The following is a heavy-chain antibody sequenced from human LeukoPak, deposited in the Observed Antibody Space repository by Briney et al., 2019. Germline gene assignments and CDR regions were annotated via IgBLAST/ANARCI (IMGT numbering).Heavy chain of an antibody. CDR1: GFTFSTYW. V-gene: IGHV3-7*01. CDR3: AREGRLLGAFDV. CDR2: LKPDGSHV. J-gene: IGHJ3*01. Sequence: PGGSLRLSCAAYGFTFSTYWMNWFRQAPGKGLEWMPDLKPDGSHVSCVNYYRGRFSISTANTQHSLYFQVRSLKAVDTAIYYCAREGRLLGAFDVWGKGTMVTVSS.